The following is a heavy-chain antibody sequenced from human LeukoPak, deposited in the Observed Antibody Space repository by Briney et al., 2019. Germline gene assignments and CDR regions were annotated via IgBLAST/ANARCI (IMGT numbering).Heavy chain of an antibody. D-gene: IGHD1-26*01. CDR1: GFTFSYYG. CDR2: ISGSDDAT. J-gene: IGHJ3*02. CDR3: ARCWGSGSYLFDAFDI. Sequence: GGSLRLSCAASGFTFSYYGMSWVRQAPGKGLEWVSRISGSDDATYYADSVKGRFTISRDSSKYTLYLQMNSLRAEDTAVYYCARCWGSGSYLFDAFDIWGQGTMVTVSS. V-gene: IGHV3-23*01.